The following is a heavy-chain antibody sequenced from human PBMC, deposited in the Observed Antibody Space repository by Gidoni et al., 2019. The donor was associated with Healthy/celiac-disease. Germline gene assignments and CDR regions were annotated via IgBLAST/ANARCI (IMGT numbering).Heavy chain of an antibody. D-gene: IGHD2-21*02. J-gene: IGHJ5*02. V-gene: IGHV3-30*18. CDR1: GFTFMAYG. CDR2: ITYDGSNK. CDR3: AKGTCGGDCYPNWFDP. Sequence: QVQLVESGGGVVQPGTSLRLSCAASGFTFMAYGMHWVRQAPGKGLEWVAFITYDGSNKYYEDSVKRRFTISRDNSKNTLYLQMNSLRAEDTAVYYCAKGTCGGDCYPNWFDPWGQGTLVTVSS.